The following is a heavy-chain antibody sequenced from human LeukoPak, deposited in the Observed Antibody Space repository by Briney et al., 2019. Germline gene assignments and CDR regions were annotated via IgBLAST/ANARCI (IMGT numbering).Heavy chain of an antibody. CDR1: GFTFSSYW. CDR2: INSDGSRT. V-gene: IGHV3-74*01. Sequence: GGSLRLSCAASGFTFSSYWMHWVRQAPGKGLMWVSRINSDGSRTTYADSVRGRFTISRDNAKSTLYLQMNSLRAEDTAVYYCARDLRTTGAFDIWGQGTMVTVSS. CDR3: ARDLRTTGAFDI. J-gene: IGHJ3*02. D-gene: IGHD4-17*01.